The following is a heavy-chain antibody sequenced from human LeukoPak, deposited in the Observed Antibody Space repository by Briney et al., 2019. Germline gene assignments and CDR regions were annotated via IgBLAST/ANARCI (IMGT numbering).Heavy chain of an antibody. CDR2: IYSRGST. Sequence: SETLSLTCIVSGGSISSSNYYWGGIRHSPGKGLEWIGSIYSRGSTYYNPSLKSRVTISVDTSKNQFSLKLSSVTAADTAVYYCARVDSSNWYDSRGYFDYWGQGTLVTVSS. CDR3: ARVDSSNWYDSRGYFDY. J-gene: IGHJ4*02. V-gene: IGHV4-39*07. CDR1: GGSISSSNYY. D-gene: IGHD6-13*01.